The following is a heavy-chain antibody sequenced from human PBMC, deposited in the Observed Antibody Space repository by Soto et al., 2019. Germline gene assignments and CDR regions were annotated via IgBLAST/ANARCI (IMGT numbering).Heavy chain of an antibody. CDR3: ARGRFGSYYRHYYGMDV. Sequence: ASVKVSCKASGYTFTSYDINWVRQATGQGLEWMGWMNPNSGNTGYAQKFQGRVTMTRNTSISTAYMELSSLRSEDTALYYCARGRFGSYYRHYYGMDVWGQGTTVTVSS. J-gene: IGHJ6*02. CDR2: MNPNSGNT. D-gene: IGHD1-26*01. CDR1: GYTFTSYD. V-gene: IGHV1-8*01.